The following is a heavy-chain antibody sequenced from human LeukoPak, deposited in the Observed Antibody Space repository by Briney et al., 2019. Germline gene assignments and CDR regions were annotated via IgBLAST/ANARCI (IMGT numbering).Heavy chain of an antibody. D-gene: IGHD3-3*01. CDR2: VKRDGSEK. J-gene: IGHJ4*02. V-gene: IGHV3-7*01. Sequence: GGSLRLSCTASGFTFSSNWMSWVRQAPGKGLEWVANVKRDGSEKYYVDSVKGRFTISRDNAKNSLYLQMNSLTVEDTALYYCAKNDVWSGFSYDYWGQGALVTVSS. CDR1: GFTFSSNW. CDR3: AKNDVWSGFSYDY.